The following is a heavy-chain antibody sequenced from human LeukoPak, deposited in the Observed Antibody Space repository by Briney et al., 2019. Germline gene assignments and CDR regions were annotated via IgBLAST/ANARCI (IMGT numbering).Heavy chain of an antibody. V-gene: IGHV5-51*01. D-gene: IGHD3-10*01. Sequence: GESLKISCKGSGYSFTSFWIGWVRQMPGKGLEWMGIIYPGDSDTRYSPSFQGQVTISADKSINTAYLQWSSLKASDTAMYYCVTYSSGMAYDYFDYWGQGTLVTVSS. CDR1: GYSFTSFW. J-gene: IGHJ4*02. CDR2: IYPGDSDT. CDR3: VTYSSGMAYDYFDY.